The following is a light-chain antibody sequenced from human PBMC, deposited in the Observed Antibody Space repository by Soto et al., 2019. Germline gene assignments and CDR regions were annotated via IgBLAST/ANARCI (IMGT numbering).Light chain of an antibody. CDR1: SSNIGAGYD. CDR2: DNS. J-gene: IGLJ2*01. V-gene: IGLV1-40*01. Sequence: QSVLTQPPSVSGAPGQRVTISCTGSSSNIGAGYDVHWYQQLPGTAPKLLIYDNSNRPSGVPDRFSGSKSGTSASLAITELQAEDEADYYCQSYDSSLSGFVVLGGGTKLTVL. CDR3: QSYDSSLSGFVV.